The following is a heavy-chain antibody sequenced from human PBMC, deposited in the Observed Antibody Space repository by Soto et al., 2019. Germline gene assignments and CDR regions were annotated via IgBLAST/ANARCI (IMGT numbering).Heavy chain of an antibody. D-gene: IGHD2-15*01. CDR3: ARDRVVVAASPFDY. V-gene: IGHV3-21*01. Sequence: GGSLRLSCAASGFTFISYSMNWVRQAPGKGLEWVSSISSSSSYIYYADSVKGRFTISRDNAKNSLYLQMNSLRAEDTAVYYCARDRVVVAASPFDYWGQGTLVTVSS. CDR2: ISSSSSYI. J-gene: IGHJ4*02. CDR1: GFTFISYS.